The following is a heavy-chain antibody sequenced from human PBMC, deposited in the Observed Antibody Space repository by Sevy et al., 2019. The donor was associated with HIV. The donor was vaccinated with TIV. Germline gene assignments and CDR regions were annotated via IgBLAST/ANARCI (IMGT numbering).Heavy chain of an antibody. J-gene: IGHJ4*02. CDR1: GDSFSSYF. Sequence: QSQTLSLTCTVSGDSFSSYFWAWIRQPAGKGLEWIGRINTSGSTNYNPSLKSRVTMPVDTSKSQFSLKVTSLTAADTAIYFCARSNWVTATNGFSKSYYFDYWGQGSLVTVSS. D-gene: IGHD7-27*01. V-gene: IGHV4-4*07. CDR2: INTSGST. CDR3: ARSNWVTATNGFSKSYYFDY.